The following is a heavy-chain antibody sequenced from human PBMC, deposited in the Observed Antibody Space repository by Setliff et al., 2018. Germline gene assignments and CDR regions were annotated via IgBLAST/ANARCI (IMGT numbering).Heavy chain of an antibody. J-gene: IGHJ4*02. V-gene: IGHV3-30*02. Sequence: LRLSCAASGFTFSSYGMHWVRQAPGKGLEWVAFIRYDGSNKYYADSVKGRFTISRDTSKNTLYLQMNSLRAEDTAVYSCAKSIKQVGATMGAPDYWGQGTQVTVSS. CDR3: AKSIKQVGATMGAPDY. CDR1: GFTFSSYG. CDR2: IRYDGSNK. D-gene: IGHD1-26*01.